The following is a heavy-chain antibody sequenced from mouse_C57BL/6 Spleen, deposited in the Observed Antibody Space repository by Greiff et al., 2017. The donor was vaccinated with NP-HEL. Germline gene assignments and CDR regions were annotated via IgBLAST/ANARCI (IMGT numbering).Heavy chain of an antibody. D-gene: IGHD2-1*01. Sequence: VQLQQPGAELVKPGASVKLSCKASGYTFTSYWMQWVKQRPGQGLEWIGEIDPSDSYTNYNQKFKGKATLTVDTSSSTASMQLSSLTSEDSAVYYCASQREVYGNPWFAYWGQGTLVTVSA. CDR3: ASQREVYGNPWFAY. J-gene: IGHJ3*01. V-gene: IGHV1-50*01. CDR1: GYTFTSYW. CDR2: IDPSDSYT.